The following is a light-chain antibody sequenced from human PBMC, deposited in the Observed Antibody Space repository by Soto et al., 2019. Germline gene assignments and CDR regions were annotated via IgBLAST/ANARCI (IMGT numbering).Light chain of an antibody. CDR3: QQYGSAPRT. Sequence: EIVLTQSPGTLSLSPGERAILSCRASQSVSSDSLAWYRQKPGQAPRLLVYDASSRATGIPDRFSGSGSGTDFTLTISRLEPEDFAVYYCQQYGSAPRTFGQGTKVENK. CDR2: DAS. V-gene: IGKV3-20*01. J-gene: IGKJ1*01. CDR1: QSVSSDS.